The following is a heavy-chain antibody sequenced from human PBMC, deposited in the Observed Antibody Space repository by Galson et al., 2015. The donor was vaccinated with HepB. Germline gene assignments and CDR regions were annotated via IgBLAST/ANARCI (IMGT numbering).Heavy chain of an antibody. V-gene: IGHV1-58*01. CDR2: IVVGSGNT. CDR1: GFTFTSSA. J-gene: IGHJ4*02. D-gene: IGHD1-26*01. CDR3: AAKSREWELLSPDY. Sequence: SVKVSCKASGFTFTSSAVQWVRQARGQRLEWIGWIVVGSGNTNYAQKFQERVTFTRDMSTSTAYVELSSLRSEDTAVYYCAAKSREWELLSPDYWGQGTLVTVSS.